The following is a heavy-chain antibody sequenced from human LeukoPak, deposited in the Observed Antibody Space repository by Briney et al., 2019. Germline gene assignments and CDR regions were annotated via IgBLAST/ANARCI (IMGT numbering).Heavy chain of an antibody. D-gene: IGHD4-17*01. Sequence: SETLSLTCTVSGGSLSSGSYYWSWLRQPPGTGLEWIGYIYYSGSTNYNPSLKSLVTISIDTSKNQFSLKLTSVTAADTAVYYCARDGQDYGDYDYYYGMDVWGKGTTVTVSS. V-gene: IGHV4-61*01. J-gene: IGHJ6*04. CDR1: GGSLSSGSYY. CDR2: IYYSGST. CDR3: ARDGQDYGDYDYYYGMDV.